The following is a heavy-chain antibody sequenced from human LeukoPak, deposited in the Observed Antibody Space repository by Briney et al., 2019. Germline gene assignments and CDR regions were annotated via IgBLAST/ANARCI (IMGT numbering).Heavy chain of an antibody. Sequence: ASVQVSCKASGYSFSIYGITWARQAPGQGLEYLGWISASDGTTNYAQKVQDRVTMTTDTSTSTASLELRSLRSEDTAVYYCARCGAAVTTHFSHWGQGTLVTVSS. CDR2: ISASDGTT. D-gene: IGHD4-17*01. CDR1: GYSFSIYG. CDR3: ARCGAAVTTHFSH. V-gene: IGHV1-18*01. J-gene: IGHJ4*02.